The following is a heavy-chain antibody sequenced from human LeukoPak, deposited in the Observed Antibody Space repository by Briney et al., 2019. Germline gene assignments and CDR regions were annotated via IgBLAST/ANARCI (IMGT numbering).Heavy chain of an antibody. D-gene: IGHD2-2*01. CDR3: ATGYCSSTSCRPLDY. Sequence: ASVKVSCKVSGYTLTELSMHWVRQAPGKGLEWMGGFDPEDGETIYAQKFQGRVTMTEDTSTDTAYMELSSLRSEDTAVHYCATGYCSSTSCRPLDYWGQGTLVTVSS. V-gene: IGHV1-24*01. CDR2: FDPEDGET. CDR1: GYTLTELS. J-gene: IGHJ4*02.